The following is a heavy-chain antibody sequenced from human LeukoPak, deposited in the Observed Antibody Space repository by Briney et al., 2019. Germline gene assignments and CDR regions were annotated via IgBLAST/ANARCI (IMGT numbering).Heavy chain of an antibody. J-gene: IGHJ4*02. CDR1: GGSVSSSNYF. V-gene: IGHV4-61*01. D-gene: IGHD4-17*01. Sequence: PSETLSLTCTVSGGSVSSSNYFWSWIRQPPGQGLEWIGNIYNIGSTNHNPSLKSRVTISVDTSKNQFSLKLSSVTAADTAVYYCAREGYGDPHFFDYWGQGTLVTVSS. CDR3: AREGYGDPHFFDY. CDR2: IYNIGST.